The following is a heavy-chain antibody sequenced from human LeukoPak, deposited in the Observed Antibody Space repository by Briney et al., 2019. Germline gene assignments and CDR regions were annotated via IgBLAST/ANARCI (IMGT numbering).Heavy chain of an antibody. J-gene: IGHJ5*02. D-gene: IGHD3-10*02. CDR3: VRHQVLTMLTS. Sequence: PSGTLSLTCTVSGGSVTDASYYCGWVRQPPGKGLEWIASMSYSRTPDYNTSLRGRVAMPVDTSKNQVSLKLSSVTAADTAVYYCVRHQVLTMLTSLGQGSLVTVSS. V-gene: IGHV4-39*01. CDR1: GGSVTDASYY. CDR2: MSYSRTP.